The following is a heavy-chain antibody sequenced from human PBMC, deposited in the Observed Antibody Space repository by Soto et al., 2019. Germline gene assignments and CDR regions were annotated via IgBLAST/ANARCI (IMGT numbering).Heavy chain of an antibody. CDR2: IKKDGSEK. CDR3: ARDGVYDFWSGYSYYYYYYMDV. D-gene: IGHD3-3*01. J-gene: IGHJ6*03. V-gene: IGHV3-7*01. CDR1: GFTFSSYW. Sequence: EVQLVESGGGLVQPGGSLRLSCAASGFTFSSYWMSWVRQPPGKGLEWVANIKKDGSEKYYVDSVKGRFTISRDSGKNTLYLQMDSLRAEDTAVYYCARDGVYDFWSGYSYYYYYYMDVWGKGTTVTVSS.